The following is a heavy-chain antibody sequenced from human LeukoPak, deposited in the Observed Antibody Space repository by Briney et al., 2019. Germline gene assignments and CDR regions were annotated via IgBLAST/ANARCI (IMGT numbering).Heavy chain of an antibody. Sequence: SETLSLTCTVSGGSISSYYWSWIRQPPGKGLEWIGYIYYSGSPNYNPSLKSRVTISVDTSKNQFSLKLTSVTAADTAVYYCGREYGGNSGWFDPWGQGTLVTVS. D-gene: IGHD4-23*01. CDR3: GREYGGNSGWFDP. CDR2: IYYSGSP. V-gene: IGHV4-59*01. J-gene: IGHJ5*02. CDR1: GGSISSYY.